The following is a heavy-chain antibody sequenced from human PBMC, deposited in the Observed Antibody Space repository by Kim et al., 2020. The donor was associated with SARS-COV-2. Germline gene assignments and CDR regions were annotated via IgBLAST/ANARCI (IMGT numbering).Heavy chain of an antibody. Sequence: SETLSLTCAVYGGSFSGYYWSWIRQPPGKGLEWIGEINHSGSTNYNPSLKSRVTISVDTSKNQFSLKLSSVTAADTAVYYCARGLGDYLFLYYYSYGMYVWGQGTTVTVSS. CDR3: ARGLGDYLFLYYYSYGMYV. CDR2: INHSGST. CDR1: GGSFSGYY. V-gene: IGHV4-34*01. D-gene: IGHD4-17*01. J-gene: IGHJ6*02.